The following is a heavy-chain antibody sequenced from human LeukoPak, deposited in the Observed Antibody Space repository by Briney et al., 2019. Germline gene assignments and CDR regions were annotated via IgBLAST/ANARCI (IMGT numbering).Heavy chain of an antibody. CDR1: GFTVSSNY. Sequence: GGPLRLSCAASGFTVSSNYMSWVRQAPGKGLEWVSVIYSGGSTYYADSVKGRFTISRDNSKNTLYLQMNSLRAEDTAVYYCARANAYEDSYGPTYYFDYWGQGTLVTVSS. D-gene: IGHD5-18*01. CDR2: IYSGGST. CDR3: ARANAYEDSYGPTYYFDY. J-gene: IGHJ4*02. V-gene: IGHV3-53*01.